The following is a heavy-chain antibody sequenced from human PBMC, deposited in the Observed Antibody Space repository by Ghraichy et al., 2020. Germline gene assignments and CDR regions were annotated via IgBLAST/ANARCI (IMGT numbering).Heavy chain of an antibody. CDR2: INHSGST. D-gene: IGHD2-2*01. CDR3: ARALGCSSTSCYFYYYYGMDV. Sequence: SETLSLTCAVYGGSFSGYYWSWIRQPPGKGLEWIGEINHSGSTNYNPSLKSRVTISVDTSKNQFSLKLSSVTAADTAVYYCARALGCSSTSCYFYYYYGMDVWGQGTTVTVSS. J-gene: IGHJ6*02. CDR1: GGSFSGYY. V-gene: IGHV4-34*01.